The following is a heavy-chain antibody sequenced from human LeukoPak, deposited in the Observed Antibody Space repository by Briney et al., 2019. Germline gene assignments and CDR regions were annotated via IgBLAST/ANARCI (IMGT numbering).Heavy chain of an antibody. CDR2: IDPNSGGT. J-gene: IGHJ4*02. V-gene: IGHV1-2*02. Sequence: ASVKVSCKASGYTFTGYYMNWVRQAPGQGLEWMGWIDPNSGGTNYAQKFQGRVTMTRDTSISTAYMEQSRLRSDDAAVYYCARETGATIDYWGQGALVTVSS. CDR1: GYTFTGYY. D-gene: IGHD1-26*01. CDR3: ARETGATIDY.